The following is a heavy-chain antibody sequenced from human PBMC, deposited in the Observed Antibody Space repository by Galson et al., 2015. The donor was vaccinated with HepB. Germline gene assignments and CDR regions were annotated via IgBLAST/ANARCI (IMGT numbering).Heavy chain of an antibody. CDR2: ISWNSGSI. V-gene: IGHV3-9*01. J-gene: IGHJ3*02. D-gene: IGHD1-1*01. Sequence: SLRLSCAASGFTFDDYAMHWVRQAPGKGLEWVSGISWNSGSIGYADSVKGRFTISRDNAKNSLYLQMNSLRAEDTALYYCAKDAGTTFYDAFDIWGQGTTVTVSS. CDR3: AKDAGTTFYDAFDI. CDR1: GFTFDDYA.